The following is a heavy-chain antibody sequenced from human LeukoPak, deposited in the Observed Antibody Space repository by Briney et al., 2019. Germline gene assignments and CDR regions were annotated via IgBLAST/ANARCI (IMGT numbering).Heavy chain of an antibody. CDR3: ARTRQLDY. J-gene: IGHJ4*02. CDR2: IYYSGTT. D-gene: IGHD6-13*01. V-gene: IGHV4-59*12. CDR1: GGSINPYY. Sequence: SGTLSLTCTVSGGSINPYYWNWIRQTPGKGLEWIGYIYYSGTTNYNPSLKSRVTISLDTSKNQFSLKLSSVTAADTAVYYCARTRQLDYWGQGTLVTVSS.